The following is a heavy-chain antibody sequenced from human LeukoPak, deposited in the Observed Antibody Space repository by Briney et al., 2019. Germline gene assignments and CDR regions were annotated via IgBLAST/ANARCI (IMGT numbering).Heavy chain of an antibody. CDR3: AREGGELGYFDY. CDR2: ISSSSSYI. Sequence: GGSLRLSCAASGFTFSSYSMNWVRQAPGKGLEWVSSISSSSSYIYYADSVKGRFTISRDNAKNSLYLQMNSLRAEDTAVYYCAREGGELGYFDYWGQGTLVTVSS. V-gene: IGHV3-21*01. D-gene: IGHD1-7*01. CDR1: GFTFSSYS. J-gene: IGHJ4*02.